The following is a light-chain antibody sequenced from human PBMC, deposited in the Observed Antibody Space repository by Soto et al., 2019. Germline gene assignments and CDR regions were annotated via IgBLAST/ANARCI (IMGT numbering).Light chain of an antibody. CDR2: EVS. J-gene: IGLJ1*01. CDR3: SSYAGSDVFV. Sequence: QSALTQPPSASGSPGQSVTISCTGTSSDVGGYNFVSWYQQHPGKAPQLMIYEVSKRPSGVPDRFSGSKSGNTASLTVSGLQADDEADYYCSSYAGSDVFVFGTGTKVTVL. CDR1: SSDVGGYNF. V-gene: IGLV2-8*01.